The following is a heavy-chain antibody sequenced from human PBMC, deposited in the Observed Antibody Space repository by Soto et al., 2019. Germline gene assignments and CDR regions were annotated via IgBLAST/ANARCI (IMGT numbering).Heavy chain of an antibody. CDR1: GFTISSYW. CDR3: ARARRYSYGPWYFDY. J-gene: IGHJ4*02. CDR2: IKQDGSEK. Sequence: PGGSLRLSCAASGFTISSYWMSWVRQAPGKGLEWVANIKQDGSEKYYVDSVKGRFTISRDNAKNSLYLQMNSLRAEDTAVYYCARARRYSYGPWYFDYWGQGTLVTVSS. D-gene: IGHD5-18*01. V-gene: IGHV3-7*01.